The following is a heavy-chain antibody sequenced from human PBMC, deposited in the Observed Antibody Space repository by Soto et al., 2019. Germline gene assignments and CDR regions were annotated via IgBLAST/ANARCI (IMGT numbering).Heavy chain of an antibody. J-gene: IGHJ4*01. D-gene: IGHD3-16*01. CDR2: MYSGGDI. CDR1: GFTVNTNY. V-gene: IGHV3-53*01. CDR3: VSRIPSWVFDY. Sequence: GGSLRLSCLVSGFTVNTNYMYWVRQAPGRGLEWVSAMYSGGDIHYADSVKGRFTISRDTSENTLYLRMDKLRVEDTAVYFCVSRIPSWVFDYWGQRTLVTVSS.